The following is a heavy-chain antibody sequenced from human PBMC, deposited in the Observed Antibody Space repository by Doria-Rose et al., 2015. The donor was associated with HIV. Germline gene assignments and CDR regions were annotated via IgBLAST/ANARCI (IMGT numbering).Heavy chain of an antibody. Sequence: TLKESGPVLVKPTETLTLTCTVSGVSLSSPGMGVSWIRQPPGKALEWLANLFSDDERSYKSSLKSRLTISRVTSKSQVVLTMTDMDPVDTATYYCARIKSSRWYHKYYFDFWGQGTLVIVSA. CDR1: GVSLSSPGMG. J-gene: IGHJ4*02. V-gene: IGHV2-26*01. CDR2: LFSDDER. D-gene: IGHD6-13*01. CDR3: ARIKSSRWYHKYYFDF.